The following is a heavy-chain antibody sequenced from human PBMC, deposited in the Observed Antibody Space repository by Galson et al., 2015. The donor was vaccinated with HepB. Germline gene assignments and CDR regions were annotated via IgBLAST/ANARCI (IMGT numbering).Heavy chain of an antibody. J-gene: IGHJ6*02. V-gene: IGHV4-34*01. D-gene: IGHD5-18*01. Sequence: ETLSLTCTVSGVSVTRYYWSWIRQSPGKGLEWIGEISQSGSAEYNPSLKSRVTIRVDTSKNQFSLNMSSVTAADTAVYYCTRDTANYYYYYYGMDVWGQGTTVTVSS. CDR2: ISQSGSA. CDR1: GVSVTRYY. CDR3: TRDTANYYYYYYGMDV.